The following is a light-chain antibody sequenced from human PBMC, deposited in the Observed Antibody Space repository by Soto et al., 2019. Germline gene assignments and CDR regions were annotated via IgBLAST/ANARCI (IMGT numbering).Light chain of an antibody. CDR3: SSYTSSTLGV. CDR1: SSDVGGFNF. V-gene: IGLV2-14*03. J-gene: IGLJ1*01. CDR2: DVS. Sequence: QLVLTQPASVSGSPGQSITISCTGTSSDVGGFNFVSWYQQHPGKAPKVMIYDVSDRPSGVSNRFSGSKSGNTASLTISGLQAEDEADYYCSSYTSSTLGVFGTGTKLTVL.